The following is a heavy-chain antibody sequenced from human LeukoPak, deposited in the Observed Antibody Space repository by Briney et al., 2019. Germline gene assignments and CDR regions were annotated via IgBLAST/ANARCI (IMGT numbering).Heavy chain of an antibody. CDR1: GYTFTSYG. CDR2: ISAYNGNT. CDR3: ARDAPGGSWVWDISYYHYYYMDV. Sequence: ASVKVSCKASGYTFTSYGISWVRQAPGQGLEWMGWISAYNGNTNYAQKLQGRVTMTTDTSTSTAYMELRSLRSDDTAVYYCARDAPGGSWVWDISYYHYYYMDVWGKGTTVTVSS. J-gene: IGHJ6*03. D-gene: IGHD3-16*01. V-gene: IGHV1-18*01.